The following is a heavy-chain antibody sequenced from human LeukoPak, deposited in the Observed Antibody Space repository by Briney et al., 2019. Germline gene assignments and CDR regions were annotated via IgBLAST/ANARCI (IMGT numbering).Heavy chain of an antibody. J-gene: IGHJ4*02. V-gene: IGHV4-34*01. D-gene: IGHD1-1*01. CDR2: ANHNGGT. CDR1: GGSFRGYY. Sequence: PSETLSLTCAVNGGSFRGYYWTWTRQPPGKGLEWIGEANHNGGTNYSPSLKSRITISVDTSKNQFSLKLNSVTAADTAVYYCARVLIRTGIVDYWGQGTLVTVSS. CDR3: ARVLIRTGIVDY.